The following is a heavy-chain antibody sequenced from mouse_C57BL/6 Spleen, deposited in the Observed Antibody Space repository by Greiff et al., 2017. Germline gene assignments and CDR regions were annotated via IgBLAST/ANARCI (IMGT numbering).Heavy chain of an antibody. CDR2: IYPGDGDT. V-gene: IGHV1-82*01. CDR1: GYAFSSSW. CDR3: ARKDYGSSYGFDY. D-gene: IGHD1-1*01. Sequence: QVQLKESGPELVKPGASVKISCKASGYAFSSSWMNWVKQRPGKGLEWIGRIYPGDGDTNYNGKFKGKATLTADKSSSTAYMQLSSLTSEDSAVYFCARKDYGSSYGFDYWGQGTTLTVSS. J-gene: IGHJ2*01.